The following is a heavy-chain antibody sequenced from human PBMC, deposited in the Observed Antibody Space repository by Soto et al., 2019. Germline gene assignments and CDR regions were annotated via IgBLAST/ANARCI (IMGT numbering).Heavy chain of an antibody. CDR1: GFTFSSYG. J-gene: IGHJ6*02. V-gene: IGHV3-33*01. D-gene: IGHD6-13*01. CDR3: AREQVEQLVPYYYYGMDV. CDR2: IWYDGSNK. Sequence: GGSLRLSCAASGFTFSSYGMHWVRQAPGKGLEWVAVIWYDGSNKYYADSVKGRFTISRDNSKNTLYLQMNSLRAEDTAVYYCAREQVEQLVPYYYYGMDVWGQGTTVTVSS.